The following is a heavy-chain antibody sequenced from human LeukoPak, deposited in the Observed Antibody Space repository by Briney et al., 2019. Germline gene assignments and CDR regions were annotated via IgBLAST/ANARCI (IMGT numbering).Heavy chain of an antibody. CDR3: ARSKAVAGKGGFDY. Sequence: GGSLRLSCAASGFTFSSYSMNWVRQAPGKGLEWVSSISSSSSYIYYADSVKGRFTISRDNAKNSVYLQINSLRAEDTAVYYCARSKAVAGKGGFDYWGQGTLVTVSS. D-gene: IGHD6-19*01. V-gene: IGHV3-21*01. J-gene: IGHJ4*02. CDR2: ISSSSSYI. CDR1: GFTFSSYS.